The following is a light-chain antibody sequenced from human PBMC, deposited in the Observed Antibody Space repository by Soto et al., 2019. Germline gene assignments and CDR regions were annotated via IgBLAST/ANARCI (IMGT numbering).Light chain of an antibody. Sequence: DVVMTQSPLSLPVTPGEPASISCRSRQSLLHSDGYNHLDWFLQRPGQSPQVLIYLGSNRAPGVPDRFSGTGSGTDFTLKISRVEAEDVGVYYCMQAQQTPLTFGGGTKVEIK. CDR2: LGS. J-gene: IGKJ4*01. CDR1: QSLLHSDGYNH. CDR3: MQAQQTPLT. V-gene: IGKV2-28*01.